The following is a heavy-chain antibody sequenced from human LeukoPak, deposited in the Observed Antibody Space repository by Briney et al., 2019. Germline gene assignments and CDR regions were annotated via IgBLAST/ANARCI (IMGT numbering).Heavy chain of an antibody. V-gene: IGHV3-23*01. Sequence: GGSLRLSCAASGFTFSTHGMNWVRQAPGKGLEWLSGISPRGGGTYYADSVQGRFTISRDDSKNTLSLQMNSLRAEDTAFYYCAINGGGDSGYGNFDYWGQGTLVTVSS. CDR1: GFTFSTHG. CDR3: AINGGGDSGYGNFDY. D-gene: IGHD5-12*01. J-gene: IGHJ4*02. CDR2: ISPRGGGT.